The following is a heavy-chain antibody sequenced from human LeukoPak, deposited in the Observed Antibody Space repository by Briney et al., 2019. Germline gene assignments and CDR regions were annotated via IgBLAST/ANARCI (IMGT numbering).Heavy chain of an antibody. V-gene: IGHV3-21*01. J-gene: IGHJ6*02. CDR2: ISTRSDYI. CDR1: QFTFSDYT. CDR3: ARGSEMATIGSMDV. Sequence: GGSLRLSCAASQFTFSDYTMNWVRRAPGKGLEWVSSISTRSDYIYYAESVKGRFTISRDNAKNSLYLQMNSLRAEDTAVYYCARGSEMATIGSMDVWGQGTTVTVSS. D-gene: IGHD5-24*01.